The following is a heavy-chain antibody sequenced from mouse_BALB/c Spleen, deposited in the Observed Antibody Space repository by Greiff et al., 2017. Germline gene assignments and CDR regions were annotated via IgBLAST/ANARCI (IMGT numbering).Heavy chain of an antibody. CDR3: AKGGNYYYAMDY. V-gene: IGHV5-17*02. CDR2: ISSGSSTI. CDR1: GFTFSSFG. D-gene: IGHD2-1*01. Sequence: EVKVVESGGGLVQPGGSRKLSCAASGFTFSSFGMHWVRQAPEKGLEWVAYISSGSSTIYYADTVKGRFTISRDNPKNTLFLQMTSLRSDDTAMYYCAKGGNYYYAMDYWGQGTSVTVSS. J-gene: IGHJ4*01.